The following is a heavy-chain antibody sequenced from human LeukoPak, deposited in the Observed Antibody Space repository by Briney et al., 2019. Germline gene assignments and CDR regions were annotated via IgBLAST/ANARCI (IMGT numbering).Heavy chain of an antibody. CDR3: ARDRAFRGGGFHP. Sequence: ASVNVSCKASGYTFTGYSMHWVRQAPGQGLEWMGRINPNSGGTQYAQEFQGRVTMTSDSSIITVYMELSSLRSDDTAIYYCARDRAFRGGGFHPWGQGTLVTVSS. D-gene: IGHD3-10*01. J-gene: IGHJ5*02. CDR1: GYTFTGYS. CDR2: INPNSGGT. V-gene: IGHV1-2*06.